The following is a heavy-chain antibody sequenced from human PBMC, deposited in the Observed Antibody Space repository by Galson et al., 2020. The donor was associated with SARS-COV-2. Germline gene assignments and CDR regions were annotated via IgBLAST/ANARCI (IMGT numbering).Heavy chain of an antibody. CDR3: ARPTSGSYRGWFDP. Sequence: GESLKISCAASGFTFSSYAMHWVRQAPGKGLEWVAVISYDGSNKYYADSVKGRFTISRDNSKNTLYLQMNSLRAEDTAVYYFARPTSGSYRGWFDPWGQGTLVTVSS. CDR2: ISYDGSNK. V-gene: IGHV3-30*04. J-gene: IGHJ5*02. D-gene: IGHD3-10*01. CDR1: GFTFSSYA.